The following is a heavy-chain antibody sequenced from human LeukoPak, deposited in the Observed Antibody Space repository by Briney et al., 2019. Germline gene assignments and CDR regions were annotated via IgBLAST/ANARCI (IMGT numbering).Heavy chain of an antibody. Sequence: ASVKVSCKTSGYTFSNFAIFWVRQAPGQSLEWMGWIHGGSGNTRYSQNFQGRVTITADESTSTAYMELSSLRSEDTAVYYCARDREVVPAAINWFDPWGQGTLVTVSS. D-gene: IGHD2-2*02. J-gene: IGHJ5*02. CDR2: IHGGSGNT. CDR3: ARDREVVPAAINWFDP. V-gene: IGHV1-3*01. CDR1: GYTFSNFA.